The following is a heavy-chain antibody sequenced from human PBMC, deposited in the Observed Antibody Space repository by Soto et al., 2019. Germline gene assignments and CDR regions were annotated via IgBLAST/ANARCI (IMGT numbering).Heavy chain of an antibody. CDR3: ARSVVWLVQPPDY. Sequence: GTSVKLSCKESGYTKTSKYMHWVRQAPGQGLEWMGIINPSGGSTSYAQKFQGRVTMTRDTSTSTAYMELRSLRSDDTAVYYCARSVVWLVQPPDYWGQGTLVTVSS. V-gene: IGHV1-46*01. CDR1: GYTKTSKY. CDR2: INPSGGST. D-gene: IGHD6-19*01. J-gene: IGHJ4*02.